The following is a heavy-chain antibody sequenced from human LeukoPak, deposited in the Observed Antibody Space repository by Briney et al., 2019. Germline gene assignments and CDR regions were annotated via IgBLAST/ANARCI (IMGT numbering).Heavy chain of an antibody. Sequence: GGSLRLSCAASGFTFSSYGMHWVRQAPGKGLEWVAVIWYDGSNKYYADSVKGRFTISRDNSKNTLYLQMNSLRAEDTAVYYCAKDSRGENYYHYLDVWGKGTTVTVSS. CDR1: GFTFSSYG. V-gene: IGHV3-33*06. CDR3: AKDSRGENYYHYLDV. J-gene: IGHJ6*03. CDR2: IWYDGSNK. D-gene: IGHD3-10*01.